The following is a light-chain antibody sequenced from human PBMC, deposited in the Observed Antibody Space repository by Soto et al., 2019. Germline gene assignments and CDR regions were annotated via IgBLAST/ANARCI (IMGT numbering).Light chain of an antibody. CDR1: QSISTY. CDR3: QQSYRTPIT. CDR2: AAS. J-gene: IGKJ5*01. Sequence: DIQLTQSPSPLSASVGDRVAITCLASQSISTYLNSYQQKPGKAPKVLIYAASNLQSGVPPRFSGSGSGTDFTLTISSLQPEDVATYFCQQSYRTPITFGQGTRLEIK. V-gene: IGKV1-39*01.